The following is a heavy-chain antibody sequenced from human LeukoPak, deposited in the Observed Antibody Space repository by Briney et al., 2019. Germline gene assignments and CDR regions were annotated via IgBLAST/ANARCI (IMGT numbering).Heavy chain of an antibody. J-gene: IGHJ5*02. CDR1: GYTFSGYY. D-gene: IGHD3-10*01. CDR2: INPNSGGT. V-gene: IGHV1-2*02. CDR3: ARVSPVGAAMVRGVIAFWFDP. Sequence: ASVEVSCKASGYTFSGYYIHWVRQAPGQGLEWMGWINPNSGGTNYAQKFQGRVTMTRDTSISTAYMELSRLRSDDTAVYYCARVSPVGAAMVRGVIAFWFDPWGQGTLVTVSS.